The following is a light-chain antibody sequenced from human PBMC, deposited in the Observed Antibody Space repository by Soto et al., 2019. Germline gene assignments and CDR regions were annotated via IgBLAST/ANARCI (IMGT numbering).Light chain of an antibody. CDR2: EVS. V-gene: IGLV2-14*02. Sequence: QSVLTQRASVSGAPGQSITISCSGTSSDVGAYNLVSWYQQFPGKAPKLMIFEVSQRPSGVSSRFSGSKSGSTASLTISGLQADDEADYYCSSYTSSRAYVFGIGTKVTVL. J-gene: IGLJ1*01. CDR1: SSDVGAYNL. CDR3: SSYTSSRAYV.